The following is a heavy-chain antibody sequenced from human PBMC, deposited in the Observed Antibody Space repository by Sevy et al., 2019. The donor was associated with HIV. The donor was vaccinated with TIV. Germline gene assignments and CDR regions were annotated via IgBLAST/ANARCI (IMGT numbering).Heavy chain of an antibody. D-gene: IGHD6-13*01. V-gene: IGHV4-4*02. CDR1: GGSISSSNW. CDR3: ARGPPMIAAAGTHNWFDP. Sequence: SETLSLTCAVSGGSISSSNWWSWVRQPPEKGLEWIGEIYRSGSTNYNPSLKSRVTISVDKSKNQFSLKLSSVTAADTAVYYCARGPPMIAAAGTHNWFDPWGQRTLVTVSS. CDR2: IYRSGST. J-gene: IGHJ5*02.